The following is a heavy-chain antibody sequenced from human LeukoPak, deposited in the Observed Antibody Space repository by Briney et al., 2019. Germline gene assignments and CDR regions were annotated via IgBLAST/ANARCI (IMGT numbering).Heavy chain of an antibody. J-gene: IGHJ5*02. CDR2: IGTSDKYI. D-gene: IGHD6-13*01. Sequence: PGGSLRLSCAASGFTFSRYSMNWVRQAPGKGPEWVASIGTSDKYIYYADLVKGRFTISRDNAKDSLYLQMNNSRAEDTAVYYCARDSRQQLFLYWDWFDPWGQGIRVTVSS. CDR3: ARDSRQQLFLYWDWFDP. CDR1: GFTFSRYS. V-gene: IGHV3-21*01.